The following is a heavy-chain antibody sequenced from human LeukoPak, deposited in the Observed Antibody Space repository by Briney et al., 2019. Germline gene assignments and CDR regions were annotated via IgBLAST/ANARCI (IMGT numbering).Heavy chain of an antibody. D-gene: IGHD2-21*01. CDR2: IYYSGST. Sequence: SETLSLTCTVSGGSISSYYWSWIRQPPGKGLEWIGYIYYSGSTNYNPSLKSRVTISVDTSKNQFSLKLSSVTAADTAVYYCARLASYYYYYYMDVWGKGTTVTVSS. CDR3: ARLASYYYYYYMDV. CDR1: GGSISSYY. V-gene: IGHV4-59*01. J-gene: IGHJ6*03.